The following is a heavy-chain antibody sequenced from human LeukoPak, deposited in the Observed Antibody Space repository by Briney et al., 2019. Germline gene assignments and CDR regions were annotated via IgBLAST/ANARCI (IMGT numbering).Heavy chain of an antibody. CDR3: AREGIAAAGTWGDY. J-gene: IGHJ4*02. V-gene: IGHV7-4-1*02. CDR2: INTNTGNP. CDR1: GYTFTSYA. Sequence: ASVKVSCKASGYTFTSYAMNWVRRAPGQGLEWMGWINTNTGNPTYAQGFTGRFVFSLDTSVSTAYLQISSLKAEDTAVYYCAREGIAAAGTWGDYWGQGTLVTVSS. D-gene: IGHD6-13*01.